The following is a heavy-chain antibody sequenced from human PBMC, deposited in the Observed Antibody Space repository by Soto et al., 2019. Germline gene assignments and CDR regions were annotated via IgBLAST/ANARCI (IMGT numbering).Heavy chain of an antibody. V-gene: IGHV3-66*01. CDR2: ISSGGST. D-gene: IGHD3-3*01. J-gene: IGHJ4*02. CDR3: ARDTLGVAYDFLH. CDR1: GFTVSNLY. Sequence: EVQLVESGGGLVQPGGSLRLSCAASGFTVSNLYMTWVRQAPGKGMQWVAVISSGGSTYYADSVKGRFTISSDHSKTTLYLEMNSLRAEDTAVYYCARDTLGVAYDFLHGGQGTLVTVSS.